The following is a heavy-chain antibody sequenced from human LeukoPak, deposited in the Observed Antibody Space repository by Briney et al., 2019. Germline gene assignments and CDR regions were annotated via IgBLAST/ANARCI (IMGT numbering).Heavy chain of an antibody. J-gene: IGHJ4*02. CDR2: IIPILGIA. CDR3: ARPRGYSYGYFDY. Sequence: SVKVSCKASGCTFSSYAISWVRQAPGQGLEWMGRIIPILGIANYAQKFQGRVTITADKSTSTAYMELSSLRSEDTAVYYCARPRGYSYGYFDYWGQGTLVTVSS. V-gene: IGHV1-69*04. CDR1: GCTFSSYA. D-gene: IGHD5-18*01.